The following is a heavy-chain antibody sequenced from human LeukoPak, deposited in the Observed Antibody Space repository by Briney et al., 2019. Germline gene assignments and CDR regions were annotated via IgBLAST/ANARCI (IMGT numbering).Heavy chain of an antibody. CDR1: GYTFTDFD. V-gene: IGHV1-46*01. D-gene: IGHD3-9*01. Sequence: ASVKVSCKTSGYTFTDFDINWVRQAPGQGLEWMGILNPAYDIPIYAQKFEGRVTMTRDMSTSTVYMELSSLTSDDTAVYFCAKDPRNILTGDYDDFDIWGQGTMVIVSS. J-gene: IGHJ3*02. CDR2: LNPAYDIP. CDR3: AKDPRNILTGDYDDFDI.